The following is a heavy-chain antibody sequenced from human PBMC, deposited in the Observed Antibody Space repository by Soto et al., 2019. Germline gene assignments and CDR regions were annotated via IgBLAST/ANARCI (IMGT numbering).Heavy chain of an antibody. Sequence: ASVKVSCKASGDTFTNYAIGWVRQAPGQGLEWMGRIIPFFGTPTYIQNFQGRVAITADASTSTAYMELTSLSSEDTAVYYCATLGFCTSTSCYGPPGGLAALAVWGQGTTVTVSS. CDR1: GDTFTNYA. CDR3: ATLGFCTSTSCYGPPGGLAALAV. CDR2: IIPFFGTP. V-gene: IGHV1-69*13. D-gene: IGHD2-2*01. J-gene: IGHJ6*02.